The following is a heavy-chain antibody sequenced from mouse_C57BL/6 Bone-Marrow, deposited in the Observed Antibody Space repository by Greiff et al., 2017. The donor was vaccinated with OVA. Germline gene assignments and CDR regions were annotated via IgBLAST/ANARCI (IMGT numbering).Heavy chain of an antibody. J-gene: IGHJ3*01. CDR1: GYTFTSYW. V-gene: IGHV1-55*01. CDR3: ASTDMVREGAY. Sequence: QVQLQQPGAELVKPGASVKMSCKASGYTFTSYWITWVKQRPGKGLEWIGDIYPGSGSTNYNEKFKSKATLTVDTSSSTAYMQLSSLTSEDSEVYYCASTDMVREGAYWGQGTLVTVSA. D-gene: IGHD2-2*01. CDR2: IYPGSGST.